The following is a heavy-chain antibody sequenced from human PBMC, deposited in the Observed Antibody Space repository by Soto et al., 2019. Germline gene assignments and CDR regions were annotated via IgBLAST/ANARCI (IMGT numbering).Heavy chain of an antibody. V-gene: IGHV4-39*01. D-gene: IGHD3-22*01. CDR1: GASISSGGYY. CDR3: VRQEFYETSA. Sequence: QVQLQESGPGPVRPSETLSLSCTVSGASISSGGYYWGWIRQPPGKGLEWIGSMSYSGSTYYNPSLKSRVTVSVDSSKNHFSLRVTSVTAADTTVYYCVRQEFYETSAWGQGTLVTVSS. J-gene: IGHJ4*02. CDR2: MSYSGST.